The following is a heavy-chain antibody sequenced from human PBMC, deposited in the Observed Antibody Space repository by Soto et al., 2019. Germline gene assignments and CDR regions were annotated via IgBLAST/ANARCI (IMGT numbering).Heavy chain of an antibody. Sequence: ASVKVSCRASGYTFTGYYMHWVRQAPGQGLGWMGWINPNSGGTNYAQKFQGRVTMTRDTSISTAYMELSRLRSDDTAVYYCARVGANKYYDFWSGYLQPFGYWGQGTLVTVSS. J-gene: IGHJ4*02. CDR3: ARVGANKYYDFWSGYLQPFGY. CDR1: GYTFTGYY. CDR2: INPNSGGT. D-gene: IGHD3-3*01. V-gene: IGHV1-2*02.